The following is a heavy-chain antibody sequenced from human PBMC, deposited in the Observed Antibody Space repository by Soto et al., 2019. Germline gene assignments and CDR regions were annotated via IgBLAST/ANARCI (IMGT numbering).Heavy chain of an antibody. D-gene: IGHD2-15*01. V-gene: IGHV4-4*02. CDR1: GGSISSSNW. CDR2: IYHSGST. J-gene: IGHJ4*02. Sequence: SETLSLTCAVSGGSISSSNWWSWVRQPPGKGLEWIGEIYHSGSTNYNPSLKSRVTISVDKSKNQFSLKLSSVTAADTAVYYCARRDMVDHYYFDYWGQGTLVTVSS. CDR3: ARRDMVDHYYFDY.